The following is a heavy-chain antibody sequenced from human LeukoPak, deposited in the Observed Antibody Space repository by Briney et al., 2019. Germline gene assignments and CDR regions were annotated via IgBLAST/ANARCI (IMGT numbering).Heavy chain of an antibody. J-gene: IGHJ6*03. V-gene: IGHV4-59*01. Sequence: SETLSLTCTVSGVSISSYYWSWIRQPPGKGLEWIGYIYYSGSTNYNPSLKSRVTISVDTSKNQFSLKLSSVTAADTAVYYCARAGDYDFWSGYYPGRDYMDVWGKGTTVTVSS. CDR3: ARAGDYDFWSGYYPGRDYMDV. CDR2: IYYSGST. D-gene: IGHD3-3*01. CDR1: GVSISSYY.